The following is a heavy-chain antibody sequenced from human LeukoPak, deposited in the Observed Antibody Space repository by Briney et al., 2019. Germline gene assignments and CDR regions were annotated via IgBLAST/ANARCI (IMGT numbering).Heavy chain of an antibody. CDR1: GFTFNSYG. J-gene: IGHJ4*02. D-gene: IGHD6-6*01. CDR2: IRSDGSNK. V-gene: IGHV3-30*02. Sequence: GGSLRLSCVASGFTFNSYGIHWVRQAPGKGLEWVAFIRSDGSNKYYADSVKGRFSISRDHSKNTLYLQMNSLRAEDTAVYYCAKGGYSSSSPPFDYWGQGTLVTVSS. CDR3: AKGGYSSSSPPFDY.